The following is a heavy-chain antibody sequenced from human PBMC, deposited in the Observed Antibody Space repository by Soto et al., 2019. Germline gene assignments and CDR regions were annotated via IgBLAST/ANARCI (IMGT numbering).Heavy chain of an antibody. V-gene: IGHV3-21*01. J-gene: IGHJ4*02. CDR2: ISSSSSYI. D-gene: IGHD5-18*01. CDR3: ARDRGSGGYSYGYWSY. Sequence: EVQLVESGGGLVKPGGSLRLSCAASGFTFSSYSMNWVRQAPGKGLEWVSSISSSSSYIYYADSVKGRFTISRDNAKNSLYLQMNSLRAKDTAVYYCARDRGSGGYSYGYWSYWGQGTLVTVSS. CDR1: GFTFSSYS.